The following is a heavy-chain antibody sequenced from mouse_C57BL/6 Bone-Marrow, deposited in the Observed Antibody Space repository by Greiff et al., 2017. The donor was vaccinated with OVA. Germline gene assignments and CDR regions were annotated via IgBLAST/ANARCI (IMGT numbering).Heavy chain of an antibody. Sequence: QVHVKQSGAELAKPGASVKLSCKASGYTFTSYWMHWVKQRPGQGLEWIGYINPSSGYTKYNQKFKDKATLTADKSSSTAYMQLSSLTYEDSAVYYCASHYGSSYWYFDVWGTGTTVTVSS. CDR1: GYTFTSYW. J-gene: IGHJ1*03. D-gene: IGHD1-1*01. CDR3: ASHYGSSYWYFDV. CDR2: INPSSGYT. V-gene: IGHV1-7*01.